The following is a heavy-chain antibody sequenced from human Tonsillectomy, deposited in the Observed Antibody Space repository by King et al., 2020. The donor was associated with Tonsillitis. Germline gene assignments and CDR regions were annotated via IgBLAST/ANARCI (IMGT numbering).Heavy chain of an antibody. CDR2: FYYSGGA. CDR1: GASISSYY. J-gene: IGHJ4*02. CDR3: ARGTWPVY. D-gene: IGHD3/OR15-3a*01. V-gene: IGHV4-59*01. Sequence: QLQESGPGLVKPSETLSLTCTVSGASISSYYWNWIRQPPGKGLEWIGYFYYSGGANYNPSLKSRVTISVDTSKNQFSLKLSSVTAADTAVYYCARGTWPVYWGQGTLVTVSS.